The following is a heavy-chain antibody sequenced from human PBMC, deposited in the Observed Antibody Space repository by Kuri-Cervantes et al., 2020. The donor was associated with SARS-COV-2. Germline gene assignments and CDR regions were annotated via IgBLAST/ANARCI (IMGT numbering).Heavy chain of an antibody. J-gene: IGHJ5*02. V-gene: IGHV3-30*02. CDR2: IRYDGSSK. Sequence: GGSLRLSCAASGFTFSSYGMHWVRQAPGKGLEWVAFIRYDGSSKFYADSVKGRFTISRDNSKNTLYLQMNSLRAEDTAVYYCARGSSGYLSPHWFDPWGQGTLVTVSS. CDR1: GFTFSSYG. CDR3: ARGSSGYLSPHWFDP. D-gene: IGHD3-22*01.